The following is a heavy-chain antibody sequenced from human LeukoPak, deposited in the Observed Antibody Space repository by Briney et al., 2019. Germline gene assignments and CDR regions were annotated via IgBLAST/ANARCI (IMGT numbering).Heavy chain of an antibody. CDR2: IKSKTDGGAT. Sequence: KPGGSLRLSCAASRFTFNSAWMSWVRQAPGKGLDWVGRIKSKTDGGATDYAAPVKGRFTILRNDSKNTLYPQMNSLKTEDTAVYYCTTDCVGATDFDYWGQGTLVTVSS. CDR1: RFTFNSAW. D-gene: IGHD1-26*01. V-gene: IGHV3-15*01. J-gene: IGHJ4*02. CDR3: TTDCVGATDFDY.